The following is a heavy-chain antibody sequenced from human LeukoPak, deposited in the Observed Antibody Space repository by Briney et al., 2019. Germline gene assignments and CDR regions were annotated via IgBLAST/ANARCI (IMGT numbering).Heavy chain of an antibody. Sequence: GGSLRLSCSASGFTFSSYSVHWVRQAPGKGLEWVAVISFDGNNKSYADSVKGRFTISGDNSKNTLYLQINSLRPEDTAVYYCARDSGLTYYYGLGSFDYWGQGTLVTVSS. CDR3: ARDSGLTYYYGLGSFDY. V-gene: IGHV3-30*04. CDR1: GFTFSSYS. J-gene: IGHJ4*02. D-gene: IGHD3-10*01. CDR2: ISFDGNNK.